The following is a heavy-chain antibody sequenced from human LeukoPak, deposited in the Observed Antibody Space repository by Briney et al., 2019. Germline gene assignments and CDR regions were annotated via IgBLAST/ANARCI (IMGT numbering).Heavy chain of an antibody. J-gene: IGHJ4*02. CDR2: INPSGGST. CDR3: ARAGGGNTHYLWFGVSGVDY. D-gene: IGHD3-10*01. V-gene: IGHV1-46*01. Sequence: GASVKVSCKASGYTFTSYYMHWVRQAPGQGLEWMGIINPSGGSTSYAQKFQGRVTMTRDTSTSTVYTELRSLRSDDTAVYYCARAGGGNTHYLWFGVSGVDYWGQGTLVTVSS. CDR1: GYTFTSYY.